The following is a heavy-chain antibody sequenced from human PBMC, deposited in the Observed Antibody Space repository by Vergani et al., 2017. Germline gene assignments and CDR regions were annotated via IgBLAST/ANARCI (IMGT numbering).Heavy chain of an antibody. V-gene: IGHV3-23*04. D-gene: IGHD1-1*01. CDR2: ISAYGNHI. CDR1: GFTFSNYA. CDR3: ATQRTGSYYFNY. Sequence: VQLVESGGGLVQPGGSLRLSCAASGFTFSNYAMSWVRQAPWKGLEWVSTISAYGNHIYYTDSVRGRFTISSDNSKNTLSLQMNSLRPEDTAVYYCATQRTGSYYFNYWGQGALVTVSS. J-gene: IGHJ4*02.